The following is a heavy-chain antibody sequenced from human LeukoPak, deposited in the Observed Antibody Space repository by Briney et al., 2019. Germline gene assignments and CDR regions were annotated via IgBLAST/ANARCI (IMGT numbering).Heavy chain of an antibody. CDR3: ARGNWNYVPYYYYMDV. V-gene: IGHV1-18*01. Sequence: ASVKVSCKASGYTFTSYGISWVRQAPGQGLEWMGWISAYNGNTNYAQKLQGRVTMTTDTSTSTAYMELRSLRSEDTAVYYCARGNWNYVPYYYYMDVWGKGTTVTVSS. D-gene: IGHD1-7*01. J-gene: IGHJ6*03. CDR1: GYTFTSYG. CDR2: ISAYNGNT.